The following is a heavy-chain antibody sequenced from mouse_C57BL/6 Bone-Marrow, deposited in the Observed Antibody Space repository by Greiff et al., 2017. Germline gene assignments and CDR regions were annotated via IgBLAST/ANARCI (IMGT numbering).Heavy chain of an antibody. D-gene: IGHD2-13*01. CDR1: GYTFTSYW. CDR3: TRHCGDGGDAMDY. CDR2: IYPGNSDT. Sequence: VQLQQSGTVLARPGASVKMSCKTSGYTFTSYWMHWVKQRPGQGLEWIGAIYPGNSDTSYNQKFKGKAKLTAVTSASTAYMELSSLTDEYAAVYYCTRHCGDGGDAMDYWGQGTSVTVSS. V-gene: IGHV1-5*01. J-gene: IGHJ4*01.